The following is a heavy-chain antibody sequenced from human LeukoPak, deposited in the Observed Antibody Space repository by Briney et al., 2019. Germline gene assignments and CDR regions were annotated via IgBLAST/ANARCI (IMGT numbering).Heavy chain of an antibody. J-gene: IGHJ4*02. CDR2: IFSDGST. CDR1: GFTVSSNY. Sequence: GGSLRLSCAASGFTVSSNYMSWVRQAPGKGLEWVSVIFSDGSTYYADSVKGRITISRDNSKNSVYLQMNSLRAEDTAVYFCARLIVSGSYDYFDYWGQGTLVAVPS. D-gene: IGHD1-26*01. V-gene: IGHV3-66*01. CDR3: ARLIVSGSYDYFDY.